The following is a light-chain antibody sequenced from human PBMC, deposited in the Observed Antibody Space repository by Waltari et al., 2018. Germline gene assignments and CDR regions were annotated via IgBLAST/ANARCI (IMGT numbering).Light chain of an antibody. CDR2: GAS. Sequence: EIVFTQSPGTLSLSPGERATLSCRASQTVRTTYLAGYQQKPGQAPTLLIYGASSRATGIPDRFSGSGSGTDFSLTISSLEPEDFAVYYCQQYDISPLTFGGGTKVEIK. J-gene: IGKJ4*01. CDR1: QTVRTTY. V-gene: IGKV3-20*01. CDR3: QQYDISPLT.